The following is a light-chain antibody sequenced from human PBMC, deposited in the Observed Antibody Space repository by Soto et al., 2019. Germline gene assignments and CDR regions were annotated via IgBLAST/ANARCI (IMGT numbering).Light chain of an antibody. CDR2: EVS. CDR1: SSDVGGYNY. CDR3: SSYTSSSTLYV. V-gene: IGLV2-14*01. J-gene: IGLJ1*01. Sequence: QSVLTQPVSVSGSPGQSITISCTGTSSDVGGYNYVSWYQQHPGKAPKLIIYEVSNRPSGVSNRFSGSKSGDTASLTISGLHAEDEADYYCSSYTSSSTLYVFGTGTQLTVL.